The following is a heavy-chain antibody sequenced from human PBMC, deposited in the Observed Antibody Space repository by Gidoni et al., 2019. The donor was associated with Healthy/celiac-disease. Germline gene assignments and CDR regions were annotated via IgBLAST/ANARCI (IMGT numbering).Heavy chain of an antibody. J-gene: IGHJ4*02. D-gene: IGHD5-12*01. CDR1: GFTFTNYG. V-gene: IGHV3-48*02. CDR2: ISNSGNTI. CDR3: ARTYGGYMYY. Sequence: EVQLVESGGGLINPGGSLRLSCATSGFTFTNYGMNWVRQAPGKGLEGVSHISNSGNTIYYADSVKGRFTISRDNAKNSVYLQMNSLRDEDTAVYFCARTYGGYMYYWGQGTLVTVSS.